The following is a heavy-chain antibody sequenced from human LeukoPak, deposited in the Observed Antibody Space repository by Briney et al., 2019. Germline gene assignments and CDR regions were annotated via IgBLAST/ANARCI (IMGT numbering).Heavy chain of an antibody. CDR2: IWYDGSNK. CDR1: GFTFSSYG. V-gene: IGHV3-33*01. Sequence: GGSLRLSCAASGFTFSSYGMHWVRQAPGTGLEWVAVIWYDGSNKYYADSVKGRFTISRDNSKNTLYLQMNSLRAEDTAVYYCARDIGGDYLDYWGQGTLVTVSS. D-gene: IGHD1-26*01. J-gene: IGHJ4*02. CDR3: ARDIGGDYLDY.